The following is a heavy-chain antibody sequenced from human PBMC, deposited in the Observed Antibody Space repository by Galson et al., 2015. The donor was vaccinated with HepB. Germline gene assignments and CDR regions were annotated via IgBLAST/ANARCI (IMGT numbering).Heavy chain of an antibody. Sequence: SVKVSCKASGYIFTTYGINWVRQAPGQGPEWMGWISSHNGYTIYAQRFKGRVIMTTDTSTSTAYMEVRGLRSGDTAIYYCARASTETILSLGHWGQGSLVTVAS. J-gene: IGHJ4*02. CDR1: GYIFTTYG. V-gene: IGHV1-18*01. CDR3: ARASTETILSLGH. CDR2: ISSHNGYT. D-gene: IGHD3-3*01.